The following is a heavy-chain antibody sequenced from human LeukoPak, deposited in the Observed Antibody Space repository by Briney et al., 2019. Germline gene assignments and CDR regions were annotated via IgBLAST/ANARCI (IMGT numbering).Heavy chain of an antibody. J-gene: IGHJ4*02. CDR3: AREANLGLRYLKF. V-gene: IGHV4-4*07. D-gene: IGHD3-9*01. CDR1: GGSFNNYY. CDR2: IYSSGTT. Sequence: SETLSLTCTVSGGSFNNYYWTWIRQPAGKGLEWVGRIYSSGTTNFNPSTRGTTYYNPSLKSRVTMSVDTSKNQFSLRLTSVTAADTAVYFCAREANLGLRYLKFWGQGTLVAVSS.